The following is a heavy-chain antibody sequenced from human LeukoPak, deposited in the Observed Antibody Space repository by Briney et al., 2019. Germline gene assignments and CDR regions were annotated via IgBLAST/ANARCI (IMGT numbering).Heavy chain of an antibody. CDR2: ISPYNGNT. D-gene: IGHD3-3*01. J-gene: IGHJ5*02. V-gene: IGHV1-18*01. CDR3: ARGLDFWSGYYTAGWFDP. Sequence: ASVKVSCKASGYTFTSYGIIWVRQAPGQGLEWMGWISPYNGNTNYAQKLQGRVTMTTDTSTSTAYMELRSLRSDDTAVYYCARGLDFWSGYYTAGWFDPWGQGTLVTVSS. CDR1: GYTFTSYG.